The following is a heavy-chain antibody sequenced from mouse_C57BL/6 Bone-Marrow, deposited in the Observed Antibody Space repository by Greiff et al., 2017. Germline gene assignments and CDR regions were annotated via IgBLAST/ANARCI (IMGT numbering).Heavy chain of an antibody. V-gene: IGHV1-64*01. CDR3: VYDYDGYAMDY. CDR1: GYTFTGYW. J-gene: IGHJ4*01. D-gene: IGHD2-4*01. CDR2: IHPNSGST. Sequence: QVQLQQPGAELVKPGASVKLSCKASGYTFTGYWMHWVKQRPGQGLEWIGMIHPNSGSTNYNEKFKSKATLTVDKSSSTAYMQLSSLTSEDSAVYYCVYDYDGYAMDYWGQGTSVTVSS.